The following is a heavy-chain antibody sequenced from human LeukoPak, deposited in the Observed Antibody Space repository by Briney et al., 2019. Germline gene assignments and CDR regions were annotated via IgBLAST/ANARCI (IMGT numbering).Heavy chain of an antibody. CDR1: GFTFSRYA. CDR3: AKDHDSTGLYQDRDY. D-gene: IGHD6-19*01. V-gene: IGHV3-23*01. J-gene: IGHJ4*02. CDR2: ISTSGST. Sequence: SGGSLRLSCAASGFTFSRYAMNWVRQAPGKGLEWVSTISTSGSTHYADSVKGRFTISRDNSKNTPYLQMNSLRAEDAAIYYCAKDHDSTGLYQDRDYWGQGTLVTISS.